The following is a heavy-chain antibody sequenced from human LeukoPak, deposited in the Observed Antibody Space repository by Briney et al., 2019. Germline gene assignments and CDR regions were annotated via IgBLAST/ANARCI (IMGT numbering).Heavy chain of an antibody. CDR2: INTDGSST. V-gene: IGHV3-74*01. CDR1: GFTFSSNR. Sequence: GVNLSFSCAGSGFTFSSNRMHWVRQAPGKGLVWVSRINTDGSSTGYEDPVKGRFTISRDNAKNNLYLKMNSLSAKDTADDYCARDDYYDSSVTFDYWGQGTLVTVSS. CDR3: ARDDYYDSSVTFDY. D-gene: IGHD3-22*01. J-gene: IGHJ4*02.